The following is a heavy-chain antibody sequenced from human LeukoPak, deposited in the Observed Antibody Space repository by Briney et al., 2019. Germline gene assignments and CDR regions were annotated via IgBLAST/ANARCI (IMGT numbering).Heavy chain of an antibody. CDR1: GFTFSSYS. D-gene: IGHD2-15*01. J-gene: IGHJ3*02. V-gene: IGHV3-21*01. Sequence: PGGSLRLSCAVSGFTFSSYSMNWVRQPPGKGLEWVSTIDSSSNYKYYADAVKGRFTISRDNARNSLYLHMNSLRAEDTAVYYCARDLGYCSGGNCGAFDIWGQGTMVTVSS. CDR3: ARDLGYCSGGNCGAFDI. CDR2: IDSSSNYK.